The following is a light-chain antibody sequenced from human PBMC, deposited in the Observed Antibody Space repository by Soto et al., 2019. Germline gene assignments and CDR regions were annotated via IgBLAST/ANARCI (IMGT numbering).Light chain of an antibody. CDR2: AVS. CDR1: QVISNY. J-gene: IGKJ5*01. V-gene: IGKV1-27*01. Sequence: DVPMTQSPSSLSVSVGDRVTITCRASQVISNYLAWYQQKPVKTPQLLIYAVSTLQSGVPSRFSGSASGTEFTLTISSLQPEDVATYYCQKYNSAPLTFGQGTRLE. CDR3: QKYNSAPLT.